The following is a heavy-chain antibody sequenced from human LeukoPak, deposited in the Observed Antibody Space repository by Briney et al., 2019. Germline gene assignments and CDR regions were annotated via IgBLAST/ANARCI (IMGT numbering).Heavy chain of an antibody. CDR2: INHSGST. CDR3: ARGPGSGSLTH. CDR1: GGSFSGYY. D-gene: IGHD1-26*01. Sequence: SDTLSLTCAVYGGSFSGYYWSWIRQPPGKGLEWIGEINHSGSTNYNPSLKSRVTMSVDTSENQFSLRLRSLTAADTSVYYCARGPGSGSLTHWGQGTQVTVSS. J-gene: IGHJ4*02. V-gene: IGHV4-34*01.